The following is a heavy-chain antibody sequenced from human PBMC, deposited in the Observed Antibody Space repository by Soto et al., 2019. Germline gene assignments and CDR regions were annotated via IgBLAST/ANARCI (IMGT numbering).Heavy chain of an antibody. CDR1: GGSISSGGYY. CDR3: ARDRDYYGSGSYHPNWFDP. Sequence: QVQLQESGPGLVKPSQTLSLTCTVSGGSISSGGYYWSWIRQHPGKGLEWIGYIYYSGSTYYNPSIKRRVTIAVDTSKNQFSLKLSSVTAEDTAVYYCARDRDYYGSGSYHPNWFDPWGQGTLVTVSS. J-gene: IGHJ5*02. D-gene: IGHD3-10*01. V-gene: IGHV4-31*03. CDR2: IYYSGST.